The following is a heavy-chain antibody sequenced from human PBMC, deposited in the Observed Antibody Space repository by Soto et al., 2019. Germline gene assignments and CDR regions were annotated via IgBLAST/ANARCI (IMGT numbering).Heavy chain of an antibody. CDR2: IFYSGGT. J-gene: IGHJ4*02. CDR3: ARLQLVQKVIDY. D-gene: IGHD1-1*01. V-gene: IGHV4-59*01. CDR1: GDSISTYY. Sequence: SETLSLTCTVSGDSISTYYWSWIRQPPGKGLQWIGYIFYSGGTAYNPSLKSRITISLDMSKKQISLKLSSVTTADTATYFCARLQLVQKVIDYWGQGTLVTVSS.